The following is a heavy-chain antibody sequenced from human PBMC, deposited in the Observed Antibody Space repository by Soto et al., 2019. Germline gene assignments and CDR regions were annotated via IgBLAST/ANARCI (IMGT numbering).Heavy chain of an antibody. Sequence: ASVKVSCKASGYTFTGYYMHWVRQAPGQGLERMGWINPNSGGTNYAQKFQGWVTMTRDTSISTAYMELSRLRSDDTAVYYCARTHSGSYHIAPFDYWGQGTLVTVSS. D-gene: IGHD3-10*01. CDR2: INPNSGGT. CDR3: ARTHSGSYHIAPFDY. V-gene: IGHV1-2*04. J-gene: IGHJ4*02. CDR1: GYTFTGYY.